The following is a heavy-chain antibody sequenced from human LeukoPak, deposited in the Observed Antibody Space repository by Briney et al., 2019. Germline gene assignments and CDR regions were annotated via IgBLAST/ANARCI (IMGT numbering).Heavy chain of an antibody. CDR3: ARGPLAAAGTTYYMDV. D-gene: IGHD6-13*01. Sequence: GGPRGLSCAASGFPFSSSDMHWAPKATGKGLEWVSAIGTAGDTYYPGSVKGRFTISRENAKNSLYLQMNSLRAGDTAVYYCARGPLAAAGTTYYMDVWGKGTTVTVSS. CDR1: GFPFSSSD. J-gene: IGHJ6*03. V-gene: IGHV3-13*01. CDR2: IGTAGDT.